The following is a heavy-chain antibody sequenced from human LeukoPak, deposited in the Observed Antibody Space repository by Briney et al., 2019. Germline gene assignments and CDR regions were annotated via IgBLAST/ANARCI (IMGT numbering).Heavy chain of an antibody. CDR2: INHSGST. CDR1: GGSFSDYY. Sequence: SETLSLTCAVYGGSFSDYYWSWIRQPPGKGLEWIGEINHSGSTNYNPSLKSRVTISVDTSKNQFSLKLSSVTAADTAVYYCARALIESRPAVNYYYYYGMDVWGQGTTVTVSS. V-gene: IGHV4-34*01. J-gene: IGHJ6*02. CDR3: ARALIESRPAVNYYYYYGMDV. D-gene: IGHD2-2*01.